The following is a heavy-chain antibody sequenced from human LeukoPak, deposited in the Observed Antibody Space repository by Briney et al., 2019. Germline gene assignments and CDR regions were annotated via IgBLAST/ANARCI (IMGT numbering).Heavy chain of an antibody. D-gene: IGHD2/OR15-2a*01. Sequence: SETLSLTCTVSGGSISSGGYYWTWIRQHPWKGLEWIGYIYYSGSAYYNPSLKSRVTISVATSKNQFSLKLRSVTAADTAVYYCARDGAHCNSTTCPQPGSFDYWGQGILVTVSS. V-gene: IGHV4-31*03. CDR3: ARDGAHCNSTTCPQPGSFDY. CDR2: IYYSGSA. CDR1: GGSISSGGYY. J-gene: IGHJ4*02.